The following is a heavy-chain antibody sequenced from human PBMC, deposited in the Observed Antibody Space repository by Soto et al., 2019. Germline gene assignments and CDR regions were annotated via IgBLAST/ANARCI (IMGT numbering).Heavy chain of an antibody. D-gene: IGHD6-19*01. J-gene: IGHJ6*02. CDR2: TYYRSKWYN. Sequence: SQSRSLTCGISGDGVANNSAAWNWIRQTTSRGLEWLGRTYYRSKWYNDYAVSEKSRITINPDTNKNQLSVQVNSVTPENTAVNYFATDSGIAVAGIPYYPYYGMDVWGQGTTVTVSS. V-gene: IGHV6-1*01. CDR1: GDGVANNSAA. CDR3: ATDSGIAVAGIPYYPYYGMDV.